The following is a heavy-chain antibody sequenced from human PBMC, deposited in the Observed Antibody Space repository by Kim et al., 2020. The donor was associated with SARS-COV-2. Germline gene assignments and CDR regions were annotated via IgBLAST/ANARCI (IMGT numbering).Heavy chain of an antibody. D-gene: IGHD4-17*01. CDR1: GFTFSSYA. J-gene: IGHJ1*01. CDR3: VIDPGSYGDRAEYFQH. V-gene: IGHV3-64D*06. Sequence: GGSLRLSCSASGFTFSSYAMHWVRQAPGKGLEYVSAISSNGGSTYYADSVKGRFTISRDNSKNTLYLQMSSLRAEDTAVYYCVIDPGSYGDRAEYFQHWGQGTLVTVSS. CDR2: ISSNGGST.